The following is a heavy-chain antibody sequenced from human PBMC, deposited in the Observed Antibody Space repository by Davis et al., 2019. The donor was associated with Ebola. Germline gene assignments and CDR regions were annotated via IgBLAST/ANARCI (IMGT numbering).Heavy chain of an antibody. J-gene: IGHJ4*02. CDR1: GGSISSGSYY. Sequence: PSETLSLTCTVSGGSISSGSYYWSWIRQPAGKGLEWIGHIYTSGSTNYNPSLKSRVTISVDTSKNQFSLKLSSVTAADTAVYYCAAVYGGSGYPLYFDYWGQGTLVTVSS. CDR2: IYTSGST. D-gene: IGHD3-22*01. CDR3: AAVYGGSGYPLYFDY. V-gene: IGHV4-61*09.